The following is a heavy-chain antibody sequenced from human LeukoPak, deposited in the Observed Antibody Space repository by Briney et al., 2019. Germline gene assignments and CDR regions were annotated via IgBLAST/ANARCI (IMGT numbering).Heavy chain of an antibody. J-gene: IGHJ5*02. CDR1: GFTFSSYA. V-gene: IGHV3-23*01. D-gene: IGHD2-21*01. Sequence: PGGSLRLSCAASGFTFSSYAMSWVRQAPGKGLEWVSIVSGSGGSTYYADSVKGRFTISRDNSKNTLYLQMNSLRAEDTAVYYCARAYSDWFDPWGQGTLVTVSS. CDR3: ARAYSDWFDP. CDR2: VSGSGGST.